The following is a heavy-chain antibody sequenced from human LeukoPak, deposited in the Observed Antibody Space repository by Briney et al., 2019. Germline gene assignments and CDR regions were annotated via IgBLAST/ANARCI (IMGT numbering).Heavy chain of an antibody. CDR1: GYTFTDYY. CDR3: ARDRGYSYGYYYFDY. CDR2: INPNSGGT. J-gene: IGHJ4*02. Sequence: GASVKVSCKASGYTFTDYYMHWVQQAPGQGLEWMGWINPNSGGTNYAQKFQGRVTMTRDTSISTAYMELSRLRSDDTAVYYCARDRGYSYGYYYFDYWGQGTLVTVSS. D-gene: IGHD5-18*01. V-gene: IGHV1-2*02.